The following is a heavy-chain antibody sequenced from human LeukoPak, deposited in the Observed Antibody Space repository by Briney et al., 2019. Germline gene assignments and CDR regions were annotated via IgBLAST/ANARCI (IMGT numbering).Heavy chain of an antibody. Sequence: SETLSLTCTVSGGSISSSSYYWGWIRQPPGKGLEWIGSIYYSGSTYDNSSLKSRVTISVDTSKNQFSLKLSSVTAADTAVYYCARLRPNSSGWLDYWGQGTLVTVSS. CDR3: ARLRPNSSGWLDY. D-gene: IGHD6-19*01. CDR2: IYYSGST. J-gene: IGHJ4*02. V-gene: IGHV4-39*01. CDR1: GGSISSSSYY.